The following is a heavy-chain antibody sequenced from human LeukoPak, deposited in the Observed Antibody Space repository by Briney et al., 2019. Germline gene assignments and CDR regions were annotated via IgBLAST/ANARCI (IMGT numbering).Heavy chain of an antibody. CDR1: RFTFSDYY. CDR2: IYYSGST. Sequence: LRLSCAASRFTFSDYYMSWIRQHPGKGLEWIGYIYYSGSTYYNPSLKSRVTISVDTSKNQFSLKLSSVTAADTAVYYCARAKIRFLEWSAIGYYYYMDVWGKGTTVTVSS. CDR3: ARAKIRFLEWSAIGYYYYMDV. V-gene: IGHV4-31*02. J-gene: IGHJ6*03. D-gene: IGHD3-3*01.